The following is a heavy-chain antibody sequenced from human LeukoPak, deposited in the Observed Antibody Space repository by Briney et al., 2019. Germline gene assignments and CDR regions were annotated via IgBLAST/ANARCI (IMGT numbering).Heavy chain of an antibody. CDR2: IYSGTI. J-gene: IGHJ4*02. CDR1: GFTDSSNS. D-gene: IGHD4/OR15-4a*01. Sequence: PGGSLRLSCTFCGFTDSSNSMSWVRQAPAKGLEWVSFIYSGTIHCSDSVKGRVTLSRDNSKNTLYLQMNSLRAEDTAVYYCARRAGAYSHPYDYWRQGTLVTVSS. CDR3: ARRAGAYSHPYDY. V-gene: IGHV3-53*01.